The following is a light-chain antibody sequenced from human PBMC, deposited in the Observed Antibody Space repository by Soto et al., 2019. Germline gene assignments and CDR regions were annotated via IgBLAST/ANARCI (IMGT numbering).Light chain of an antibody. CDR3: SSYTSSSTYWV. CDR2: DVS. Sequence: QSALTQPASVSGSPGQSITISCTGTSSDVGGYNYVSWYQQHPGKAPKLMILDVSSRPSGVSNRFSGSKSGNTASLTISGLQAEDEAHYFCSSYTSSSTYWVFGGVTQLTVL. CDR1: SSDVGGYNY. J-gene: IGLJ3*02. V-gene: IGLV2-14*01.